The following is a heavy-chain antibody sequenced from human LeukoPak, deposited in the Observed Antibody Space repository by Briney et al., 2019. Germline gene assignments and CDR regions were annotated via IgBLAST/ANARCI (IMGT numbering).Heavy chain of an antibody. J-gene: IGHJ3*02. D-gene: IGHD4-17*01. CDR2: IYYSGST. V-gene: IGHV4-39*01. Sequence: SETLSLTCTVSGGSISSSSYFWGWIRRPPGNELEWIGSIYYSGSTYYNPSLKSRVTISVDTSKNQFSLKLNSVTAADTAVYYCARLSYGAFDIWGQGTMVTVSS. CDR3: ARLSYGAFDI. CDR1: GGSISSSSYF.